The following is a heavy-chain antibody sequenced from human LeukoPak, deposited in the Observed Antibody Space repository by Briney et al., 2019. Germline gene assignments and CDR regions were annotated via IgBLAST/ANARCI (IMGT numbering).Heavy chain of an antibody. D-gene: IGHD3-9*01. CDR2: IDPDGGST. CDR1: GYTFSNYF. V-gene: IGHV1-46*01. J-gene: IGHJ5*02. CDR3: AGHDILTGLNWFDP. Sequence: ASVKISCKASGYTFSNYFLHWVRQAPGQGLEWMGIIDPDGGSTRYPQKFQGRVTMTRDTSTSTVYMELSSLRSDDTAVYYCAGHDILTGLNWFDPWGQGTLVTVSS.